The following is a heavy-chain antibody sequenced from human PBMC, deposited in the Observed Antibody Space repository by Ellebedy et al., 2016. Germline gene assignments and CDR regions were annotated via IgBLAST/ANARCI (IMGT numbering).Heavy chain of an antibody. Sequence: GGSLRLSCAASGFTFSSYSMNWVRQAPGKGLEWVSYISSSSSTIYYADSVKGRFTISRDNAKNSLYLQMNSLRDEDTAVYYCARVGYYYDSSGYYSPHAFDIWGQGTMVTVSS. CDR3: ARVGYYYDSSGYYSPHAFDI. D-gene: IGHD3-22*01. CDR2: ISSSSSTI. V-gene: IGHV3-48*02. J-gene: IGHJ3*02. CDR1: GFTFSSYS.